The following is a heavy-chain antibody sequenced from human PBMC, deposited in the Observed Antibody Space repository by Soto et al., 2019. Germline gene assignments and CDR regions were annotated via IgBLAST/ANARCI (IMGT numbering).Heavy chain of an antibody. V-gene: IGHV5-51*01. D-gene: IGHD3-10*01. J-gene: IGHJ6*02. CDR3: ARVGGFGEPPYYYYGMDV. CDR2: IYPGDSDT. CDR1: GYSFTSYW. Sequence: GESLKISCKGSGYSFTSYWIGWVRQMPGKGLEWMGIIYPGDSDTRYSPSFQGQVTISADKSISTAYLQWSSLKASDTAMYYCARVGGFGEPPYYYYGMDVWGQGTTVTVSS.